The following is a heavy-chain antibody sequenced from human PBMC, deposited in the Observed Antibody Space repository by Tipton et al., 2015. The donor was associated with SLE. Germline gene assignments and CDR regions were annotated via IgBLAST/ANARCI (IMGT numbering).Heavy chain of an antibody. CDR1: GFTFSTYA. V-gene: IGHV3-23*01. CDR3: ARGGSYISSYYYYGMDV. CDR2: ISGTGGST. Sequence: SLRLSCAASGFTFSTYAMSWVRQAPGKGLEWVSAISGTGGSTYYADSVKGRFTISRDNSKNTLYLQMNSLRAEDTAVYYCARGGSYISSYYYYGMDVWGQGTTVTVSS. J-gene: IGHJ6*02. D-gene: IGHD3-10*01.